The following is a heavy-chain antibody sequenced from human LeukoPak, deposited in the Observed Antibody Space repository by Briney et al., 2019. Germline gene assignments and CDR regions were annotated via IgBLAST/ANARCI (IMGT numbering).Heavy chain of an antibody. CDR2: IYYSGST. D-gene: IGHD4-17*01. CDR3: AREALRPSRWFDP. V-gene: IGHV4-30-4*08. CDR1: GGSISSGGYY. Sequence: PSETLSLTCTVSGGSISSGGYYWSWIRQPPGKGLEWIGHIYYSGSTYYNPSLKSRLNISVDTSKNHFSLQLSSVTAADTAVYYCAREALRPSRWFDPWGQGTLVTVSS. J-gene: IGHJ5*02.